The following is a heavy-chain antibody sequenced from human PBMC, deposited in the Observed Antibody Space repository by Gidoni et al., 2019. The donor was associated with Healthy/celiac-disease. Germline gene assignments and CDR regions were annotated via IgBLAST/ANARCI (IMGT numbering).Heavy chain of an antibody. V-gene: IGHV4-39*01. Sequence: QLQLQESGPGLVKPSETLSLTCTVSGGSISSSSYYWGWIRQPPGKGLEWIGSIYYSGSTYYNPSLKSRVTISVDTSKNQFSRKLSSVTAADTAVYYCARHARHGNYYYYGMDVWGQGTTVTVSS. CDR1: GGSISSSSYY. J-gene: IGHJ6*02. CDR2: IYYSGST. CDR3: ARHARHGNYYYYGMDV.